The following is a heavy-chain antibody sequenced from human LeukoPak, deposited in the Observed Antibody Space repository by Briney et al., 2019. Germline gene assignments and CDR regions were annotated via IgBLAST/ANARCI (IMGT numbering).Heavy chain of an antibody. CDR2: ISGSGGST. D-gene: IGHD3-22*01. J-gene: IGHJ1*01. CDR3: ARGWDSSGQKPFLY. CDR1: GFTFSSYA. V-gene: IGHV3-23*01. Sequence: PGGSLRLSCAASGFTFSSYAMSWVRQAPGKGLEWVSAISGSGGSTYYADSVKGRFTISRDNSKNTLYLQMNSLRAEDTAVYYCARGWDSSGQKPFLYWGQGTLVTVSS.